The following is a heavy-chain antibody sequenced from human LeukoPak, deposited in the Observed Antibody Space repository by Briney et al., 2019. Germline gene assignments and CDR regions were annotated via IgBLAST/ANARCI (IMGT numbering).Heavy chain of an antibody. CDR3: AADLTYYYGSGSYYNPPTD. Sequence: GASVKVSCKASGFTFTSSAMQWVRQARGQRLEWIGWIVVGSGNTNYAQKFQERVTITRDMSTSTAYMELSSLRSEDTAVYYCAADLTYYYGSGSYYNPPTDWGQGTLVTVSS. V-gene: IGHV1-58*02. D-gene: IGHD3-10*01. CDR1: GFTFTSSA. CDR2: IVVGSGNT. J-gene: IGHJ4*02.